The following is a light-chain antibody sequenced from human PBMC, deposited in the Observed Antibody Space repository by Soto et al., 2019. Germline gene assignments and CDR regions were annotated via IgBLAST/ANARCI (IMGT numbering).Light chain of an antibody. CDR2: AAS. CDR3: QYSRHLPL. J-gene: IGKJ3*01. CDR1: QGITNW. Sequence: DIQMTQSPSSVSASVGDRVTITCRASQGITNWLAWYQQKPGKAPKLLIYAASGLPSGVPSRFSGGGSGTHFSFTISGLQPEDIATYYCQYSRHLPLFGPGTKVDIK. V-gene: IGKV1-12*01.